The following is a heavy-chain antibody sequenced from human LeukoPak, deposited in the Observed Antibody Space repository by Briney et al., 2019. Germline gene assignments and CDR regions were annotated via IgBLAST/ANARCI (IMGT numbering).Heavy chain of an antibody. J-gene: IGHJ4*02. CDR1: GGTFSSYT. V-gene: IGHV1-69*01. Sequence: SVKVSCKASGGTFSSYTISWVRQAPGQGLEWMGGIIPIFGTANYAQKFQGRVTITADESTSTAYMELSNLRSEDTAVYYCARAYCGGDCYTPFDYWGQGTLVTVSS. CDR2: IIPIFGTA. D-gene: IGHD2-21*02. CDR3: ARAYCGGDCYTPFDY.